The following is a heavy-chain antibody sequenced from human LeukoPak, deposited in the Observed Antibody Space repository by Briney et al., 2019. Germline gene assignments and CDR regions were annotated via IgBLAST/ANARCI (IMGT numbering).Heavy chain of an antibody. J-gene: IGHJ6*03. CDR3: ARDPVSSLYYYMDV. V-gene: IGHV4-34*01. CDR1: GGSFSGYY. Sequence: SETLSLTCAVYGGSFSGYYWSWIRQPPGKGLEWIGEINHSGSTNYNPSLKSRVTISVDTSKNQFSLKLSSVTAADTAVYYCARDPVSSLYYYMDVWGKGTTVTISS. CDR2: INHSGST. D-gene: IGHD6-19*01.